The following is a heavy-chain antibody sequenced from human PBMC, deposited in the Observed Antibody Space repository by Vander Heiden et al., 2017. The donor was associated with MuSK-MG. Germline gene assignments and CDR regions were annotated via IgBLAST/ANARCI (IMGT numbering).Heavy chain of an antibody. CDR1: GLTFSTYG. V-gene: IGHV3-23*01. Sequence: EVHLLESGGGLVQPGGTLRLSCAASGLTFSTYGMTWVRQAPGKGLEWVSFIAGSGGITQYADSVKGRFTISRDNSKNTLYLQMNNLRAEDTAVYYCARDHWFGDLAPLNYWGQGTLVTVSS. D-gene: IGHD3-10*01. CDR3: ARDHWFGDLAPLNY. J-gene: IGHJ4*02. CDR2: IAGSGGIT.